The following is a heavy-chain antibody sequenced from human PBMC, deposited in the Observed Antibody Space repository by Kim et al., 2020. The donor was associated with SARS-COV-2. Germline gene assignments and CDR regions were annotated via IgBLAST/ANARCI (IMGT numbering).Heavy chain of an antibody. Sequence: NPPLKSRVTKSVDTAKNQFSLKLSSVTAADTAVYYCARAPYRRALSAFDIWGQGTMVTVSS. V-gene: IGHV4-34*01. J-gene: IGHJ3*02. D-gene: IGHD1-26*01. CDR3: ARAPYRRALSAFDI.